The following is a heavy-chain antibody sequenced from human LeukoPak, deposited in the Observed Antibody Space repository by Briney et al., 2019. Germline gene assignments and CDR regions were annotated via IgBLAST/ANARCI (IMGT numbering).Heavy chain of an antibody. D-gene: IGHD2-2*01. V-gene: IGHV1-69*05. J-gene: IGHJ6*03. CDR2: IIPIFGTA. CDR3: ARVVVVVPAAINYYYMDV. Sequence: ASVKVSCKASGGTFSSYAISWVRQAPGQGLEWMGGIIPIFGTANYAQKFQGRVTITTDESTSTAYMELSSLRSEDTAVYYCARVVVVVPAAINYYYMDVWGKGTTVTVSS. CDR1: GGTFSSYA.